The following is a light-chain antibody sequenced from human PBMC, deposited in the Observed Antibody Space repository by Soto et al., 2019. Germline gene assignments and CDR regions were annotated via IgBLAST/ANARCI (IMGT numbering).Light chain of an antibody. CDR1: QSVSSY. CDR3: QQRSKWPPRFT. V-gene: IGKV3-11*01. J-gene: IGKJ3*01. CDR2: DAS. Sequence: EIVLTQYPATLSLSPGARSNLSCRASQSVSSYLAWYQQKPGQAPRLLIYDASNRATGIPARFSGSGSGTDFTLTISSLEPEDFALYYCQQRSKWPPRFTFGPGTKVDIK.